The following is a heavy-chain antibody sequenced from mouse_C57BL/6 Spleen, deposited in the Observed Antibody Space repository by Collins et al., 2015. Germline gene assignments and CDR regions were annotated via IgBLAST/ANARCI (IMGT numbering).Heavy chain of an antibody. CDR3: ARLGAY. CDR2: IHPNSGST. Sequence: QVQLQQPGAELVKPGASVKLSCKASGYTFTSYWMHWVKQRPGQGLEWIGLIHPNSGSTNYNEKFKSKATLTVDNSSSTAYVQLSSLTSEDSAVYYCARLGAYWGQGTLVTVSA. CDR1: GYTFTSYW. V-gene: IGHV1-64*01. J-gene: IGHJ3*01.